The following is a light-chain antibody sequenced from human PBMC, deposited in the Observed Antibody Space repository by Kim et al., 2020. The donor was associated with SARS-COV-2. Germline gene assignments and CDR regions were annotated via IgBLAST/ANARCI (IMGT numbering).Light chain of an antibody. CDR1: QRVGSSY. J-gene: IGKJ5*01. V-gene: IGKV3-20*01. CDR2: GAS. Sequence: CPGERAALSCRAGQRVGSSYLAWYQQKPGLAPRLLIYGASSRATGIPDRFSGSGSGTDFTLTISRLEPEDFAVYYCQQYGSSPFTFGQGTRLEIK. CDR3: QQYGSSPFT.